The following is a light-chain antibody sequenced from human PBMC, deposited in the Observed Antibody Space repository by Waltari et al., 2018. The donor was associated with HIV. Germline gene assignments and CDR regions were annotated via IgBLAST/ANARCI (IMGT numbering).Light chain of an antibody. Sequence: QSVLTQPPSASGTPGQRVTITCSGSSSNLGSTYVYWYQQLPGTAPKLLIQRNNQRPSGFPDRFSGSKSGTSASLAISGLRSEDEAEYYCAAWDDSLSGYVVFGGGTKLTVL. CDR3: AAWDDSLSGYVV. CDR1: SSNLGSTY. V-gene: IGLV1-47*01. CDR2: RNN. J-gene: IGLJ2*01.